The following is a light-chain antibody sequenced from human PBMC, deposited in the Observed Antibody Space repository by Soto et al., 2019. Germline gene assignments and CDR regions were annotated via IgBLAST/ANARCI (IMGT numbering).Light chain of an antibody. V-gene: IGKV3-15*01. CDR3: QQYHNWPRT. CDR1: QSISDT. Sequence: EVVMTQSPATLSVSPGGRATLSCRASQSISDTLAWYQQKPGQAPRLLIYGASKRATGFPARFSGSGSGTDFTLTISSLQSEDFAVFYCQQYHNWPRTFGQGTKVDIK. J-gene: IGKJ1*01. CDR2: GAS.